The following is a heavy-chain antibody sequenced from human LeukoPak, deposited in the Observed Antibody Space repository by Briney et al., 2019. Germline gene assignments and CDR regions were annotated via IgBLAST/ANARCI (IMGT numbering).Heavy chain of an antibody. V-gene: IGHV1-69*13. J-gene: IGHJ4*02. D-gene: IGHD1-1*01. CDR2: IIPIFGTA. CDR3: ARGYSWEVSDY. CDR1: GYTFTGYY. Sequence: SVKVSCKASGYTFTGYYMHWVRQAPGQGLEWMGGIIPIFGTANYAQKFQGRVTITADESTSTAYMELSSLRSEDTAVYYCARGYSWEVSDYWGQGTLVTVSS.